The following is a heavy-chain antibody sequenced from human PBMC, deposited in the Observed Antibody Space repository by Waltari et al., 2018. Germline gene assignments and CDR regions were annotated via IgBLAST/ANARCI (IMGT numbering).Heavy chain of an antibody. J-gene: IGHJ6*02. Sequence: QVQLQESGPGLVKPSETLSLTCTVSGGSISSYYWSWIRQPPGKGLEWIGYIYYRGSTNYNPSLKSRVTISVDTSKNQFSLKLSSVTAADTAVYYCASYYDSSGYYFPSLYYYYGMDVWGQGTTVTVSS. D-gene: IGHD3-22*01. CDR2: IYYRGST. V-gene: IGHV4-59*01. CDR1: GGSISSYY. CDR3: ASYYDSSGYYFPSLYYYYGMDV.